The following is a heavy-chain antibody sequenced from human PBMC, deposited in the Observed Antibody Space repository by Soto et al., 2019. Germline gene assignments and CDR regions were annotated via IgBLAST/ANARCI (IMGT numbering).Heavy chain of an antibody. Sequence: QVQLVETGGGVVQPGKSVRLSCAASGFTFDTLAMHWVRQAPGKGLEWVAVISDAGTNKYYADSVRGRLTISRDNSKNTLYLQIDSLTPEYTGVFYCARSRRPTTSFDYWGQGTHVTVSS. D-gene: IGHD1-7*01. V-gene: IGHV3-30-3*01. CDR1: GFTFDTLA. CDR3: ARSRRPTTSFDY. J-gene: IGHJ4*02. CDR2: ISDAGTNK.